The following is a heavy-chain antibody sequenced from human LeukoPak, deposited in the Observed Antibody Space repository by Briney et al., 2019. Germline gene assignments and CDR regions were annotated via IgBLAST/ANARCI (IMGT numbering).Heavy chain of an antibody. CDR1: GFTFSSYG. V-gene: IGHV3-30*02. CDR3: AKDARYYYDSSGYYYVD. D-gene: IGHD3-22*01. CDR2: IRYDGSNK. J-gene: IGHJ4*02. Sequence: QSGGSLRLSCAASGFTFSSYGMHWVRQAPGKGLEWVAFIRYDGSNKYYADSVKGRFTISRDNSKNTLYLQMNSLRAEDTAVYYCAKDARYYYDSSGYYYVDWGQGTLVTVSS.